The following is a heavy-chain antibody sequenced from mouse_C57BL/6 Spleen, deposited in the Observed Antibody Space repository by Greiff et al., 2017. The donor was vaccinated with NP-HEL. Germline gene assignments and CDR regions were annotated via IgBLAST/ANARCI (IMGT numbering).Heavy chain of an antibody. CDR3: AREGDYYGSGYYFDY. J-gene: IGHJ2*01. CDR1: GYSITSGYY. Sequence: EVQLQQSGPGLVKPSQSLSLTCSVTGYSITSGYYWNWIRQFPGNKLEWMGYISYDGSNNYNPSLNNRISITRDTSKNQFFLKLNSVTTEDTATYYFAREGDYYGSGYYFDYWGQSTTLTVSS. V-gene: IGHV3-6*01. CDR2: ISYDGSN. D-gene: IGHD1-1*01.